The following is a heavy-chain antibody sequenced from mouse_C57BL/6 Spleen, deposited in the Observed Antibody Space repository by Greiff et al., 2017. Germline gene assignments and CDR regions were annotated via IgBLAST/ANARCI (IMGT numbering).Heavy chain of an antibody. Sequence: EVQLVESGGGFVKPGGSLKLSCAASGFTFSDYGMHWVRQAPEKGLEWVAYISSGSSTIYYADTVKGRFTIPRDNATNTPFLQMTSLRSEDTAMYYCARPGTNAMDYWGQGTSVTVSS. CDR2: ISSGSSTI. CDR1: GFTFSDYG. CDR3: ARPGTNAMDY. J-gene: IGHJ4*01. D-gene: IGHD4-1*01. V-gene: IGHV5-17*01.